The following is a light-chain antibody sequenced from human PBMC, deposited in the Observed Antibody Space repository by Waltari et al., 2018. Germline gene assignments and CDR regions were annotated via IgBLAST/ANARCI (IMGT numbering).Light chain of an antibody. Sequence: QSALTQPASVSGSPGQSITISCTGTSRYVGGSNYVSWYQQHPGKAPKLMIYEVSNRPSGVSNRFSGSKSGNTASLTISGLQAEDEADYYCSSYTSSSVVFGGGTKLTVL. CDR1: SRYVGGSNY. CDR3: SSYTSSSVV. V-gene: IGLV2-14*01. CDR2: EVS. J-gene: IGLJ2*01.